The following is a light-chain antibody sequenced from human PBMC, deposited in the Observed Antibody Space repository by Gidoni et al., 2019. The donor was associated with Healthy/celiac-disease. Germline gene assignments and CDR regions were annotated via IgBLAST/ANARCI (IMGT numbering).Light chain of an antibody. CDR2: LGS. CDR1: QSPLHSNGYNY. Sequence: IVMTQSPLSLPVTPGEPASISCTSSQSPLHSNGYNYFDWYLKKPGQSPQLLIYLGSNRASGVPDRFSGSGSGTDFTLKISRVEAEDVGVYYCMQALQTPSFGQGTRLEIK. V-gene: IGKV2-28*01. CDR3: MQALQTPS. J-gene: IGKJ5*01.